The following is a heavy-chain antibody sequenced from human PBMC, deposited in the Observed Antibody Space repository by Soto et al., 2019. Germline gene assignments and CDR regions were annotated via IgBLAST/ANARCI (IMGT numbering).Heavy chain of an antibody. V-gene: IGHV1-69*02. CDR3: ARGARNYDYFDY. CDR2: IIPILGIA. CDR1: GGTFSSYT. D-gene: IGHD1-7*01. Sequence: SVKVSCKASGGTFSSYTISWVRQAPGQGLEWMGRIIPILGIANYAQKFQGRVTITADKSTSTAYMELSSLRSEDTAVYYCARGARNYDYFDYWGQGTLVTVSS. J-gene: IGHJ4*02.